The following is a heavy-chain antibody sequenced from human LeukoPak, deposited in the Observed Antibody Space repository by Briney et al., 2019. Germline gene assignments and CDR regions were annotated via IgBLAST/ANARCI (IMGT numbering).Heavy chain of an antibody. CDR1: GGSISSSSYY. CDR3: ARQVDTAMVMIGFDP. J-gene: IGHJ5*02. D-gene: IGHD5-18*01. Sequence: SETLSLPCTVSGGSISSSSYYWGWIRQPPGKGLEWIGSIYYSGSTYYNPSLKSRVTISVDTSKNQFSLKLSSVTAADTAVYYCARQVDTAMVMIGFDPWGQGTLVTVSS. CDR2: IYYSGST. V-gene: IGHV4-39*01.